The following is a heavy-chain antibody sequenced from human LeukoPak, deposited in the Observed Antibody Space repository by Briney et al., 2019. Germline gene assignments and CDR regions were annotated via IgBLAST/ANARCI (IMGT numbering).Heavy chain of an antibody. V-gene: IGHV3-30*18. Sequence: GGSLRLSCAASGFSFSRYGMHWVRQAPGKGLEWVAVISYDGSNKYYADSVKGRFTISRDNSKNMLFLQMNSLRAEDTAVYYCAKDLIVGALDYWGQGTLVTVSS. D-gene: IGHD1-26*01. J-gene: IGHJ4*02. CDR3: AKDLIVGALDY. CDR1: GFSFSRYG. CDR2: ISYDGSNK.